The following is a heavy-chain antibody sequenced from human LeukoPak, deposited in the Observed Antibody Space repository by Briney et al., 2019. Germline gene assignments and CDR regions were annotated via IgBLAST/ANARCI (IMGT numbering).Heavy chain of an antibody. CDR2: IHYSGSS. CDR1: DGSVSSGTYY. Sequence: SETLSLTCTTSDGSVSSGTYYWGRIRQSPGKGLEWIGSIHYSGSSYYNPSLRSRAAIFVDTSRDQVSMDLSYVTAADTALYYCVRHISANTGYFDSCGQGTLVTVSS. J-gene: IGHJ4*02. CDR3: VRHISANTGYFDS. V-gene: IGHV4-39*01.